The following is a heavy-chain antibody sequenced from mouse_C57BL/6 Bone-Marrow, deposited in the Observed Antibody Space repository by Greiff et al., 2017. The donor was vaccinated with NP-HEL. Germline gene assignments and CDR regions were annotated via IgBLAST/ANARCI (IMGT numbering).Heavy chain of an antibody. V-gene: IGHV15-2*01. D-gene: IGHD1-1*01. CDR2: ILPSIGRT. Sequence: QVQLQQSGSELRSPGSSVKLSCKDFDSEVFPIAYMCWVRQKPGHGFEWIGGILPSIGRTIYGEKFEDKATLDADTLSNTAYLELNSLTSEDSAIYYCARRATTVVDSYYYAMDYWGQGTSVTVSS. CDR3: ARRATTVVDSYYYAMDY. CDR1: DSEVFPIAY. J-gene: IGHJ4*01.